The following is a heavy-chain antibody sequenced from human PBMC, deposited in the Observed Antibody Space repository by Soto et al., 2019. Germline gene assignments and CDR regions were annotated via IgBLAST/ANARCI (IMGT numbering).Heavy chain of an antibody. J-gene: IGHJ4*02. Sequence: QVQLQESGPGLVKASETLSLTCTVSGGSTSPYYWSWLRQPPGKGLGWIGFIDYSGGARYNPSLKGRVTMSLDTSGNQISLKLTSMSATDTTVYFCARGRAWELYDYWGQGTLVSVSS. V-gene: IGHV4-59*01. D-gene: IGHD1-7*01. CDR3: ARGRAWELYDY. CDR1: GGSTSPYY. CDR2: IDYSGGA.